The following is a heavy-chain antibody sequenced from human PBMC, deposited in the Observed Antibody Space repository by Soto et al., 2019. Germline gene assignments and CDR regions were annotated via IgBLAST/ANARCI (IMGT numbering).Heavy chain of an antibody. V-gene: IGHV1-69*12. J-gene: IGHJ4*02. CDR2: IIPIFDTA. Sequence: QVQLVQSGAEVKKPGSSVKVSCKASGGTFSKYALSWVRQAPGQGLEWMGGIIPIFDTANYAQKFQGRVTISADESTSTAYMELSSLRSEDTAMYYCARVHLVRGVIAPSIPPRGEYYFDYWGQGTLVTVSS. CDR3: ARVHLVRGVIAPSIPPRGEYYFDY. D-gene: IGHD3-10*01. CDR1: GGTFSKYA.